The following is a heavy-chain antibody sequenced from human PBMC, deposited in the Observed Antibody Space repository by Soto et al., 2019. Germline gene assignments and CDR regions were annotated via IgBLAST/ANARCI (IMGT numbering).Heavy chain of an antibody. Sequence: QVQLQESGPGLVKPSQTLSLTCTVSGGSISSGGYYWSWIRQHPGKGLEWIGYIYYSGSTYYNPSLKSRVTRSVDTSKNQFSLKLSSVTAADTAVYYCARVQGAGDYVLHFDYWGQGTLVTVSS. D-gene: IGHD4-17*01. CDR2: IYYSGST. V-gene: IGHV4-31*03. J-gene: IGHJ4*02. CDR1: GGSISSGGYY. CDR3: ARVQGAGDYVLHFDY.